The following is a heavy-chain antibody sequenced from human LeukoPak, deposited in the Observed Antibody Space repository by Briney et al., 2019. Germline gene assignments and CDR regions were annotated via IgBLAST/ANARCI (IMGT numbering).Heavy chain of an antibody. CDR2: ISAYNGNT. D-gene: IGHD3-3*01. Sequence: ASVKVSCKASGYTFTSYGISWVRQAPGQGLEWMGWISAYNGNTNYAQKLRGRVTMTTDTSTSTAYMELRSLRSDDTAVYYCARDSRFLEWLFSKVGGSYYFDYWGQGTLVTVSS. CDR3: ARDSRFLEWLFSKVGGSYYFDY. CDR1: GYTFTSYG. J-gene: IGHJ4*02. V-gene: IGHV1-18*01.